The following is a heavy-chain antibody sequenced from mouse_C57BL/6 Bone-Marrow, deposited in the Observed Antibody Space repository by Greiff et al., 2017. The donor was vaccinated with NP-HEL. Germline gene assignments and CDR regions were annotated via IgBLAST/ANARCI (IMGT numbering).Heavy chain of an antibody. CDR3: ARTYYALLYFDY. CDR1: GYAFTNYL. D-gene: IGHD1-1*01. V-gene: IGHV1-54*01. J-gene: IGHJ2*01. CDR2: INPGSGGT. Sequence: VKLMESGAELVRPGTSVKVSCKASGYAFTNYLIEWVKQRPGQGLEWIGVINPGSGGTNYNEKFKGKATLTADKSSSTAYMQLSSLTSEDSAVYFCARTYYALLYFDYWGQGTTLTVSS.